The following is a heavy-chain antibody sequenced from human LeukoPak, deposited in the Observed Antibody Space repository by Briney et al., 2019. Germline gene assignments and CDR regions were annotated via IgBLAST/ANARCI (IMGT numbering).Heavy chain of an antibody. J-gene: IGHJ4*02. CDR3: TRCQELRYFDWLRTLDY. V-gene: IGHV3-49*03. Sequence: QTGGSLRLSCTASGFTFGDYAMSWFRQAPGKGLEWVGFIRSKAYGGTTEYAASVKGRFTISRDDSKSIAYLQMNSLKTEDIAVYYCTRCQELRYFDWLRTLDYWGQGTLVTVSS. D-gene: IGHD3-9*01. CDR1: GFTFGDYA. CDR2: IRSKAYGGTT.